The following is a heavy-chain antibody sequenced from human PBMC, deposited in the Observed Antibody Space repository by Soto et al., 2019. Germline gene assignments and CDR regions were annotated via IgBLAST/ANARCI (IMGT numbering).Heavy chain of an antibody. J-gene: IGHJ3*02. CDR3: ARGVYGSGNYYTGPSAFDI. Sequence: QVQLEQSGAEVKKPGFSVKVSCKASGGTLSDHGVAWLRQAPGQGLEWMGGTIPVFNTAKYAQKFQGRVTVPADKFTNIAYMELSSLRSEDTAFYFCARGVYGSGNYYTGPSAFDIWGQGTMVIVSS. CDR1: GGTLSDHG. D-gene: IGHD3-10*01. V-gene: IGHV1-69*06. CDR2: TIPVFNTA.